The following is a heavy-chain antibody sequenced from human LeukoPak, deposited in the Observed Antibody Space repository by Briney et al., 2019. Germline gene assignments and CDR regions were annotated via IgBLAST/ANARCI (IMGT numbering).Heavy chain of an antibody. CDR2: IYTSGST. CDR1: GGSISSYY. CDR3: ARAVKGGSYGLDYYYYYMDV. D-gene: IGHD1-26*01. V-gene: IGHV4-4*07. Sequence: PSETLSLTCTVSGGSISSYYWSWIRQPAGKGLEWIGRIYTSGSTNYNPSLKSRVTMSVDTSKNQFSLKLSSVTAADTAVYYCARAVKGGSYGLDYYYYYMDVWGKGTTVTVSS. J-gene: IGHJ6*03.